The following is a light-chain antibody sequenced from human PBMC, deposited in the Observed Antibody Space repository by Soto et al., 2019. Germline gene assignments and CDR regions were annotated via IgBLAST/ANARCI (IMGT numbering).Light chain of an antibody. CDR1: QSVSSAY. V-gene: IGKV3D-20*02. CDR3: QQRSDWPPT. J-gene: IGKJ1*01. CDR2: GAS. Sequence: EIVLTQSPGTLSLSPGERATLSCRASQSVSSAYLVWYQQKPGQAPRLLIYGASSRATGIPDRFTGSGSGTDFTLTISSLEAEDFAVYYCQQRSDWPPTFGQGTKVDIK.